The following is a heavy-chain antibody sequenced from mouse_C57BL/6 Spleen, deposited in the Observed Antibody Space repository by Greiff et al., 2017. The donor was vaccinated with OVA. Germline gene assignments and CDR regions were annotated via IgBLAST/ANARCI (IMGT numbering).Heavy chain of an antibody. V-gene: IGHV1-15*01. Sequence: QVQLKQSGAELVRPGASVTLSCKASGYTFTDYEMHWVKQTPVHGLEWIGAIDPETGGTAYNQKFKGKAILTADKSSSTAYMELRSLTSEDSAVYYCTRSGAVVAPDYWGQCTTLTVSS. D-gene: IGHD1-1*01. CDR2: IDPETGGT. J-gene: IGHJ2*01. CDR3: TRSGAVVAPDY. CDR1: GYTFTDYE.